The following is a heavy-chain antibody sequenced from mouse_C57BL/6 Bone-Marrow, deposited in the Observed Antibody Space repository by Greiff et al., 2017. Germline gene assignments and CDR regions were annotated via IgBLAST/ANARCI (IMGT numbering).Heavy chain of an antibody. CDR2: INSDGGST. CDR1: EYEFPSHD. V-gene: IGHV5-2*01. Sequence: DVHLVESGGGLVQPGESLKLSCESNEYEFPSHDMSWVRKTPEKRLELVAAINSDGGSTYYPDTMERRFIISRDNTKKTLYLQMSSLRSEDTALYYCARRGVITTVSYFDYWGQGTTLTVSS. CDR3: ARRGVITTVSYFDY. D-gene: IGHD1-1*01. J-gene: IGHJ2*01.